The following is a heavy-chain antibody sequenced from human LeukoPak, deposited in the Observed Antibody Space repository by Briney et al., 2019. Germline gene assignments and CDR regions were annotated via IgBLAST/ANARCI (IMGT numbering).Heavy chain of an antibody. V-gene: IGHV3-9*01. J-gene: IGHJ4*02. Sequence: GGSLRLSCAASGFTFGDFAMHWVRQAPGKGREGVSSISCDSNSASYLNSVKGRVTISRDNAKNSVFLQINNLRVDDTAFYYCVKSRPQGGTHFDQWGQGALVTVSS. CDR1: GFTFGDFA. CDR3: VKSRPQGGTHFDQ. CDR2: ISCDSNSA. D-gene: IGHD3/OR15-3a*01.